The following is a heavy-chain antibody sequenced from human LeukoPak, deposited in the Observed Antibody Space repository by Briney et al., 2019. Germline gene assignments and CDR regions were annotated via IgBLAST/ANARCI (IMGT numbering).Heavy chain of an antibody. J-gene: IGHJ3*02. CDR1: GFTFSSYW. CDR3: ASSMDYGGDDDAFDI. D-gene: IGHD4-23*01. CDR2: IKQDGSEK. Sequence: GGSLRLSCAASGFTFSSYWMSWVRQAPGKGLEWVANIKQDGSEKNYVDSVKGRFTISRDNAKNSLYLQMNSLRVEDTAVYYCASSMDYGGDDDAFDIWGQGTMVTVSS. V-gene: IGHV3-7*01.